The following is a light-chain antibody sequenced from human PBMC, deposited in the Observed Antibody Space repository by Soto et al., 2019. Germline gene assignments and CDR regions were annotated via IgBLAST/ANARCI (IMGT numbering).Light chain of an antibody. J-gene: IGKJ2*01. CDR3: QQYNNWPPYT. CDR1: QSVSSN. CDR2: GAS. Sequence: EIVMTQSPATLSVSPGERATLSCRASQSVSSNLAWYQQKPGQAPRLLIYGASTRATGIPARFSGSGSGTEFNLTISSLPSEDFAGYYCQQYNNWPPYTFGQGTKVEIK. V-gene: IGKV3-15*01.